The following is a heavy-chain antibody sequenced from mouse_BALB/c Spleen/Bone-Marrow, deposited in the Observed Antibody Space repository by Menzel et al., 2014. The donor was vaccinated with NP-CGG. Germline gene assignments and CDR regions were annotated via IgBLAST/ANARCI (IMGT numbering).Heavy chain of an antibody. Sequence: QLQQSGAELVKPGASVKLSCTASGFNIKDTYMYWVKQRPEQGLEWIGRIDPANGNTKYDPKFQDKATITADTSSNTAYLQLSSLTSEDTAVYYCARYYYGSSLSAYWGQGTLVTVSA. V-gene: IGHV14-3*02. CDR3: ARYYYGSSLSAY. CDR2: IDPANGNT. CDR1: GFNIKDTY. D-gene: IGHD1-1*01. J-gene: IGHJ3*01.